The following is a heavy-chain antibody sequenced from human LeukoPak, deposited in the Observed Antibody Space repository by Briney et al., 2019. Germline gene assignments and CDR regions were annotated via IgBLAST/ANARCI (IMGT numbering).Heavy chain of an antibody. CDR3: AKDNMKAIAAAGTGLGQ. CDR1: GYTFSSYA. CDR2: ISGSGGSR. V-gene: IGHV3-23*01. D-gene: IGHD6-13*01. Sequence: PGGSLRLSCAASGYTFSSYAMGWVRQAPGKGLEMVSAISGSGGSRYYADAVKGRFTISRANSKNTLYLQMNSLRAEDTAVYYCAKDNMKAIAAAGTGLGQWGQGTLVTVSS. J-gene: IGHJ4*02.